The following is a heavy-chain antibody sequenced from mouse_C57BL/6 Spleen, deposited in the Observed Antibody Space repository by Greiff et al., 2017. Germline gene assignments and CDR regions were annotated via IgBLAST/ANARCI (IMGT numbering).Heavy chain of an antibody. J-gene: IGHJ3*01. D-gene: IGHD1-1*01. CDR1: GYTFTDYE. CDR2: IDPETGGT. V-gene: IGHV1-15*01. Sequence: VKLQESGAELVRPGASVTLSCKASGYTFTDYEMHWVKQTPVHGLEWIGAIDPETGGTAYNQKFKGKAILTADKSSSTAYMELRSLTSEDSAVYYCTRWDYSFAYWGQGTLVTVSA. CDR3: TRWDYSFAY.